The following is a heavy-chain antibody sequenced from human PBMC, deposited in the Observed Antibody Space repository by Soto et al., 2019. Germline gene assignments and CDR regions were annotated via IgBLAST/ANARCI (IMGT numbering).Heavy chain of an antibody. Sequence: PGGSLRLSCAASGFTFSSYSMNWVRQAPGKGLEWVSSISSSSSYIYYADSVKGRFTISRDNAKNSLYLQMNSLRAEDTAVYYCARGAKKQKLLWFGEHLAGNWFDPWGHRTLVTVSS. D-gene: IGHD3-10*01. CDR2: ISSSSSYI. J-gene: IGHJ5*02. CDR3: ARGAKKQKLLWFGEHLAGNWFDP. V-gene: IGHV3-21*01. CDR1: GFTFSSYS.